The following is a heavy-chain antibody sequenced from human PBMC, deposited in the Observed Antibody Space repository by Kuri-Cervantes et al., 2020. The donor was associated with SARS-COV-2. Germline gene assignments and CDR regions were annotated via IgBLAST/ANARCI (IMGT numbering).Heavy chain of an antibody. D-gene: IGHD1-20*01. CDR3: ARDLGNNWNDPFDY. V-gene: IGHV3-21*01. CDR2: ISSSSSYI. CDR1: GFTFSSYS. J-gene: IGHJ4*02. Sequence: GGSLRLSCAASGFTFSSYSTNWVRQAPGKGLEWVSSISSSSSYIYYADSVKGRFTISRDNAKNSLYLQMNSLRAEDTAVYYCARDLGNNWNDPFDYWGQGTLVTVSS.